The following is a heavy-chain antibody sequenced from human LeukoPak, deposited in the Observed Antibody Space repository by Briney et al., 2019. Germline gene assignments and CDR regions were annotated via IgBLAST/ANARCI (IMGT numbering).Heavy chain of an antibody. J-gene: IGHJ1*01. CDR2: IWYDGSNK. CDR3: AKTIRITISLSEGYFQH. V-gene: IGHV3-33*06. CDR1: GFTFSSYG. Sequence: GRSLRLSCAASGFTFSSYGMHWVRQAPGKGLEWVAVIWYDGSNKYYADSVKGRFTISRDNSKNTLYLQMNSLRAEDTAVYYCAKTIRITISLSEGYFQHWGQGTLVTVSS. D-gene: IGHD3-3*01.